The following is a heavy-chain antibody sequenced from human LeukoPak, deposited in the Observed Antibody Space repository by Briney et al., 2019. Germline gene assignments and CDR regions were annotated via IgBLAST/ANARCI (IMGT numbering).Heavy chain of an antibody. Sequence: PSETLSLTCTVSGGSISSYYWSWIRQPPGKGLEWIGFIYYSGSTNYNPSLKSRVIMSVDTSKNQFSLKLSSVTAADTAVYYCARPKEESSNWYGNWFEPWGQGTLVTVSS. CDR3: ARPKEESSNWYGNWFEP. CDR2: IYYSGST. V-gene: IGHV4-59*01. CDR1: GGSISSYY. J-gene: IGHJ5*02. D-gene: IGHD6-13*01.